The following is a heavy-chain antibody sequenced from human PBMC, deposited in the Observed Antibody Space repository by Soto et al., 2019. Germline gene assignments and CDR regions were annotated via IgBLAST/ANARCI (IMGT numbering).Heavy chain of an antibody. CDR1: GYTFTGYY. Sequence: DSVQVSCKASGYTFTGYYMHWVRQAPGQGLEWMGWINPNSGGTNYAQKFQGWVTMTRDTSISTAYMELSRLRSDDTAVYYCARKTGRASSSSDYYDGWSAGGPGTT. CDR3: ARKTGRASSSSDYYDGWSA. CDR2: INPNSGGT. J-gene: IGHJ6*02. V-gene: IGHV1-2*04. D-gene: IGHD3-10*01.